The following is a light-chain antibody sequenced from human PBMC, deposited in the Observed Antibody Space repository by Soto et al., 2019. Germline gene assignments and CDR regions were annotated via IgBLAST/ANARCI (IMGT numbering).Light chain of an antibody. CDR3: QQYGSSPGT. CDR1: QSVSSNY. Sequence: EIVLTQPPGTLSLSPVERATLSCRASQSVSSNYLTWYQQKPGQAPRLLIYGASSRATGIPDRFSGSGSGTDFTLTISRLEPEDFAVYYCQQYGSSPGTFGQGTKVDI. J-gene: IGKJ1*01. V-gene: IGKV3-20*01. CDR2: GAS.